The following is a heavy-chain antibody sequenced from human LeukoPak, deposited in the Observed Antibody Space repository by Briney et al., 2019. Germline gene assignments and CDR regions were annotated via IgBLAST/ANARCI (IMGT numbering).Heavy chain of an antibody. CDR2: ITSSSSYI. Sequence: GGSLRLSCAASGFTFSSYNMNWVRQAPGKGLEWVSSITSSSSYIYYADSVKGRFTISRDNAKNSLYLQMNSLRAEDTALYYCARDGGTKLVPWYYYYYMDVWGKGTTVTVSS. CDR1: GFTFSSYN. V-gene: IGHV3-21*04. J-gene: IGHJ6*03. D-gene: IGHD2-8*02. CDR3: ARDGGTKLVPWYYYYYMDV.